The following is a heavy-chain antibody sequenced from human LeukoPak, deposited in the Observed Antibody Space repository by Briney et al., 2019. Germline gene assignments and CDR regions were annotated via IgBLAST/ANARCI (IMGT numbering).Heavy chain of an antibody. Sequence: SVKVSCKASGGTFSSYTISWVRQAPGQGLEWMGRIIPILGIANYAQKFQGRVTTTADKSTSTAYMELSSLRSEDTAVYYCARAYYDSSGYNPVYYYGMDVWGQGTTVTVSS. CDR1: GGTFSSYT. V-gene: IGHV1-69*02. CDR2: IIPILGIA. CDR3: ARAYYDSSGYNPVYYYGMDV. D-gene: IGHD3-22*01. J-gene: IGHJ6*02.